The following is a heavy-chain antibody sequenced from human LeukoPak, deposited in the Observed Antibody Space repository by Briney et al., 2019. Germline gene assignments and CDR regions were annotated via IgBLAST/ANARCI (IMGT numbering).Heavy chain of an antibody. V-gene: IGHV4-59*01. Sequence: SETLSLTCTVSGGSISSYYWSWIRQPPGKGLEWIGYIYYSGSTNYNPSLKSRVTISVDTSKNQFSLKLNSVTAADTAIYYCARDGRAGSLFAYWGQGTLVTVSS. CDR2: IYYSGST. D-gene: IGHD6-19*01. CDR1: GGSISSYY. J-gene: IGHJ4*02. CDR3: ARDGRAGSLFAY.